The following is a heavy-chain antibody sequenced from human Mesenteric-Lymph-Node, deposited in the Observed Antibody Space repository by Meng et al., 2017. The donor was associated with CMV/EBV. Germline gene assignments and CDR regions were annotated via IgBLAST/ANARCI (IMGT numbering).Heavy chain of an antibody. J-gene: IGHJ4*02. Sequence: YYWRWIRQHPGKGLEWIGYIYYSGSTYYNPSLKSRVTISVDTSKNQFSLKLSSVTAADTAVYYCARGVPDYDILTGYLITDRYYFDYWGQGTPVTVSS. V-gene: IGHV4-31*02. CDR3: ARGVPDYDILTGYLITDRYYFDY. D-gene: IGHD3-9*01. CDR2: IYYSGST. CDR1: YY.